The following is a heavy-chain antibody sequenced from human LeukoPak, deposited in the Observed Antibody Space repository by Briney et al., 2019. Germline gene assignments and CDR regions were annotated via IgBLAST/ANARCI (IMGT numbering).Heavy chain of an antibody. D-gene: IGHD3-10*01. CDR1: GFTFSSYG. V-gene: IGHV3-33*01. CDR3: ASSSPSSGSMDV. J-gene: IGHJ6*04. CDR2: IWYDGSNK. Sequence: RGSLRLSCAASGFTFSSYGMHWVRQAPGKGLEWVAVIWYDGSNKYYADSVKGRFTISRDNSKNTLYLQMNSLRAEDTAVYYCASSSPSSGSMDVWGKGTTVTVSS.